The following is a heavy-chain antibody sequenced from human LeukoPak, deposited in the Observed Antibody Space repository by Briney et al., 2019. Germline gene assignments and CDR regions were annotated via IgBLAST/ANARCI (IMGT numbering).Heavy chain of an antibody. CDR1: GFIFSSYS. D-gene: IGHD3-3*01. CDR3: ARGLTGITIFGVAPWNNWFDP. Sequence: WGSLRLSCAASGFIFSSYSMNWVRQAPGKGLEWVSGINWNGGSTGYADSVKGRFTISRDNAKNSLYLQMNSLRAEDTALYSCARGLTGITIFGVAPWNNWFDPWGQGTLVTVSS. J-gene: IGHJ5*02. V-gene: IGHV3-20*04. CDR2: INWNGGST.